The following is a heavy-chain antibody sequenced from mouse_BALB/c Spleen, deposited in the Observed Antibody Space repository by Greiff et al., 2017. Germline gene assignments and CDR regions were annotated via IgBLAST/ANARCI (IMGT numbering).Heavy chain of an antibody. V-gene: IGHV3-2*02. CDR2: ISYSGST. CDR1: GYSITSDYA. CDR3: AIYYGSSFFDY. J-gene: IGHJ2*01. D-gene: IGHD1-1*01. Sequence: EVQRVESGPGLVKPSQSLSLTCTVTGYSITSDYAWNWIRQFPGNKLEWMGYISYSGSTSYNPSLKSRISITRDTSKNQFFLQLNSVTTEDTATYYCAIYYGSSFFDYWGQGTTLTVSS.